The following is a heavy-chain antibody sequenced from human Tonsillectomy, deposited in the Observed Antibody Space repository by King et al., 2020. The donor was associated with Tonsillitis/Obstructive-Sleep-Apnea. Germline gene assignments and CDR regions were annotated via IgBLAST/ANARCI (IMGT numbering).Heavy chain of an antibody. Sequence: VQLVESGGGLVQPGGSLRLSCAASGFTFSSYEMNWVRQAPGKGLEWVSYISSTGSTIYYADSVKGRFTLSRDNAKNSLYLQMNSLRAEDTAVYYCARKSIEVAGCFDYWGQGTLVAVSS. CDR1: GFTFSSYE. V-gene: IGHV3-48*03. D-gene: IGHD6-19*01. CDR3: ARKSIEVAGCFDY. J-gene: IGHJ4*02. CDR2: ISSTGSTI.